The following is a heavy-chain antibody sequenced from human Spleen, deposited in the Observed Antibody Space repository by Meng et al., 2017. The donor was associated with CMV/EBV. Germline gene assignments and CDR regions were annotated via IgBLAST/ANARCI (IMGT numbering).Heavy chain of an antibody. D-gene: IGHD3-3*01. J-gene: IGHJ4*02. V-gene: IGHV3-66*02. CDR1: GFIVSTNY. Sequence: GESLKISCAASGFIVSTNYMSWVRQAPGKGLEWVSVIYVDGGTYYADSVKGRFTISRESSKNTLYLQMNSLRTEDTAVYYCARDSDYDFWSGYRHYWGQGTLVTVSS. CDR3: ARDSDYDFWSGYRHY. CDR2: IYVDGGT.